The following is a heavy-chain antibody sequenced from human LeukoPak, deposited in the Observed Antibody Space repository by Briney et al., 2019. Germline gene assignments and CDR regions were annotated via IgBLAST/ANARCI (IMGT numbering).Heavy chain of an antibody. J-gene: IGHJ5*02. D-gene: IGHD6-19*01. CDR3: ARDRDSSGWATHWFDP. CDR2: INPKSGGT. V-gene: IGHV1-2*02. Sequence: ASVKVSCKASGYTFTGYYMHWVRQAPGQGLEWMGWINPKSGGTNYAQRYQGRVTMTRDTSISTAYMELSRLRSDDTAVYYCARDRDSSGWATHWFDPWGQGTLVTVSS. CDR1: GYTFTGYY.